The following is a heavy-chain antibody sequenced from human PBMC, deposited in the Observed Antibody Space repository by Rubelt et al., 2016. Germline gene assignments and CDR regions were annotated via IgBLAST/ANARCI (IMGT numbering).Heavy chain of an antibody. Sequence: GKGLEWVAVIWYDGSNKYYADSVKGRFTISRDNSKNTLYLQMNSLRAEDTAVYYCARDPNYYDSSGYFDYWGQGTLVTVSS. V-gene: IGHV3-33*01. J-gene: IGHJ4*02. CDR3: ARDPNYYDSSGYFDY. D-gene: IGHD3-22*01. CDR2: IWYDGSNK.